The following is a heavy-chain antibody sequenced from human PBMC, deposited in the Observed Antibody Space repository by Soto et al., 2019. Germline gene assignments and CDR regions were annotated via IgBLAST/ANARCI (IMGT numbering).Heavy chain of an antibody. J-gene: IGHJ6*02. V-gene: IGHV3-74*01. D-gene: IGHD4-4*01. CDR2: INSDGSST. CDR1: GFTFSSYW. CDR3: ARGTGGSKYGYYYYGMDV. Sequence: GGSLRLSCAASGFTFSSYWMHWVRQAPGKGLVWVSRINSDGSSTSYADSVKGRFTISRDNAKNTLYLQMNSLRAEDTAVYDGARGTGGSKYGYYYYGMDVWGQGTTVTVSS.